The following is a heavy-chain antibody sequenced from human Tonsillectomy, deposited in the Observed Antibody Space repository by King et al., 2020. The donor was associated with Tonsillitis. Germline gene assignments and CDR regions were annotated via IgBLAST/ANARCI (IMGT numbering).Heavy chain of an antibody. V-gene: IGHV1-2*02. J-gene: IGHJ4*02. CDR2: INPNTGGT. CDR1: GYTFTGYF. D-gene: IGHD2-21*02. Sequence: QLVQSGAEVKKPGASVKVSCKASGYTFTGYFIHWVRQAPGQGLEWMGWINPNTGGTKYAQKFQGRVTLTRDTSISTAYMELRRLRSDDTAVYYCGRVPSSRKCDLGGQGTVVPV. CDR3: GRVPSSRKCDL.